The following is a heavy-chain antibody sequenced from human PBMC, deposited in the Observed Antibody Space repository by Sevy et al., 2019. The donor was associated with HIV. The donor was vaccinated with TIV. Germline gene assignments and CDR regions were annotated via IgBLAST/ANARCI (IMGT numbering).Heavy chain of an antibody. V-gene: IGHV3-30*18. CDR1: GFTFSSYG. CDR3: AKGKYYYDSSGYYY. D-gene: IGHD3-22*01. J-gene: IGHJ4*02. CDR2: ISYDGSNK. Sequence: GGSLRLSCAASGFTFSSYGMYWVRQAPGKGLEWVAVISYDGSNKYYADSVKGRFTISRDNSKNTLYLQMNSLRAEDTAVYYCAKGKYYYDSSGYYYWGQGTLVTVSS.